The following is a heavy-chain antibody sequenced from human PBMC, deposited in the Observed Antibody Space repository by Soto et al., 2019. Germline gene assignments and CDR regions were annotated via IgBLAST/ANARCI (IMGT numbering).Heavy chain of an antibody. J-gene: IGHJ6*02. CDR3: ARVMDTAMVRAYYYYGMDV. V-gene: IGHV1-69*01. CDR2: IIPIFGTA. Sequence: QVQLVQSGAEVKKPGSSVKVSCKASGGTFSSYAISWVRQAPGQGLEWMGGIIPIFGTANYAQKFQGRVTITADESTSTAYMELSSLRSDDTAVYYCARVMDTAMVRAYYYYGMDVWGQGTTVTVSS. CDR1: GGTFSSYA. D-gene: IGHD5-18*01.